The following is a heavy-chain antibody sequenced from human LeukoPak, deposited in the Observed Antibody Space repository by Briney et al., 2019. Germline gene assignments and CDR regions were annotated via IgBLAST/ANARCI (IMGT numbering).Heavy chain of an antibody. J-gene: IGHJ5*02. CDR1: GYSISSGYY. V-gene: IGHV4-38-2*02. Sequence: PSETLSLTCTVSGYSISSGYYWGWIRQPPGKGLEWIGSIYHSGSTYYNPSLKSRVTISLDTSKNQFSLKLSSVTAADTAVYYCATGSGSYYDNWFDPWGQGTLVTVSS. CDR3: ATGSGSYYDNWFDP. D-gene: IGHD3-10*01. CDR2: IYHSGST.